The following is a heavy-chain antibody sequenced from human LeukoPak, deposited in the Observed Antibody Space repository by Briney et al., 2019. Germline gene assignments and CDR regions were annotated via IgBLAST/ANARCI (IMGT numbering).Heavy chain of an antibody. CDR2: IKQDGSEK. D-gene: IGHD3-3*01. J-gene: IGHJ3*02. CDR3: ARPATFITIFGVVAHDAFDI. Sequence: GGSLRLSCAASGFTFSSYWMSWVRQAPGKGRGWVANIKQDGSEKYYVHSVNGRFTISRDNAKNSLYLQMDSLRAEDTAVYYCARPATFITIFGVVAHDAFDIWGQGTMVTVSS. V-gene: IGHV3-7*01. CDR1: GFTFSSYW.